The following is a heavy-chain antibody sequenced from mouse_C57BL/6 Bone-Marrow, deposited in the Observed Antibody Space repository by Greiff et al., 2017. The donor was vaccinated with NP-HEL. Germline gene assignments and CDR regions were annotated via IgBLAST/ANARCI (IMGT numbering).Heavy chain of an antibody. J-gene: IGHJ4*01. D-gene: IGHD2-3*01. CDR1: GFTFSDYY. Sequence: EVKVVESEGGLVQPGSSMKLSCTASGFTFSDYYMAWVRQVPEKGLEWVANINYDGSSTYYLDSLKSRFIISRDNAKNILYLQMSSLKSEDTATYYCARGPTDGYSISDAMDYWGQGTSVTVSS. CDR2: INYDGSST. V-gene: IGHV5-16*01. CDR3: ARGPTDGYSISDAMDY.